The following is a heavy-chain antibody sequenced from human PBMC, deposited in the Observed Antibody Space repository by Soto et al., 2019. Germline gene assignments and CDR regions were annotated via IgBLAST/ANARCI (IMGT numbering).Heavy chain of an antibody. D-gene: IGHD2-21*01. CDR1: GYTFTSYG. J-gene: IGHJ6*02. CDR2: ISAYNGNT. CDR3: ARECSILTYYYYGMDV. Sequence: ASVKVSCKASGYTFTSYGISWVRQAPGQGLEWMGWISAYNGNTNYAQKLQGRVTMTTDTSTSTAYMELRSLRSDDTAAYYCARECSILTYYYYGMDVWGQGTTVTVSS. V-gene: IGHV1-18*01.